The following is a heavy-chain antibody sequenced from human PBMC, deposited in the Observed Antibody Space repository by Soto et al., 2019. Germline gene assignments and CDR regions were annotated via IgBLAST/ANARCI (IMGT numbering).Heavy chain of an antibody. J-gene: IGHJ4*02. D-gene: IGHD5-18*01. CDR1: GGTFSSYA. CDR2: IIPIFGTA. CDR3: ARTFYLDMVTSRFDY. Sequence: QVQLVQSGAEVKKPGSSVKVSCKASGGTFSSYAISWVRQAAGQGLEWMGGIIPIFGTANYAQKFQGRVTFTADESTSTAYMELSSLRSEDTAVYFCARTFYLDMVTSRFDYWGQGTLVTVSS. V-gene: IGHV1-69*12.